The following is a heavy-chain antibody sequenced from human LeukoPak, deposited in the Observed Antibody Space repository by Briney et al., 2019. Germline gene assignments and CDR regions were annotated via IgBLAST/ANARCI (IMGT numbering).Heavy chain of an antibody. D-gene: IGHD1-26*01. CDR2: IYHSGST. CDR3: ARRGATIDY. V-gene: IGHV4-38-2*01. J-gene: IGHJ4*02. CDR1: GYSISSGYY. Sequence: PSETLSLTCAVSGYSISSGYYWGWIRQPPGKGLEWIGSIYHSGSTYYNPSLKSRVTISVDTSKNQFSLKLSSVTAADTAVYYCARRGATIDYWGKETLVTVSS.